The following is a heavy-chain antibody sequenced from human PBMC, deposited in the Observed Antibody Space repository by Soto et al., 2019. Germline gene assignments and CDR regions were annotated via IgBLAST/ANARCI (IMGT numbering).Heavy chain of an antibody. CDR2: IYCSGST. CDR1: GGSISSSSYY. J-gene: IGHJ4*02. Sequence: SETLSLTCTVSGGSISSSSYYWGWIRQPPGKGLEWIVSIYCSGSTYYNPSLKGRVTIAVGTCKDELSLKRRCVTTADSCVYYCXRLDSPFRMGAPAGTFDYWGQGTLVTVS. V-gene: IGHV4-39*01. CDR3: XRLDSPFRMGAPAGTFDY. D-gene: IGHD6-13*01.